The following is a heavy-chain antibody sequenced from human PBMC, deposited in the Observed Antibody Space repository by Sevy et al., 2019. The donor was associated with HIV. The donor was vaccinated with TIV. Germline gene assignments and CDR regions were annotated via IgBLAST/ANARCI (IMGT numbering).Heavy chain of an antibody. Sequence: ASVKVSCKASGYTFTSYGISRVRQAPGQGLEWMGWISAYNGNTNYAQKLQGRVTMTTDTSTSTAYMELRSLRSDDTAVYYCARDSPWPRPTYYYGSGSYNNWFDPWGQGTLVTVSS. CDR2: ISAYNGNT. CDR1: GYTFTSYG. V-gene: IGHV1-18*04. J-gene: IGHJ5*02. D-gene: IGHD3-10*01. CDR3: ARDSPWPRPTYYYGSGSYNNWFDP.